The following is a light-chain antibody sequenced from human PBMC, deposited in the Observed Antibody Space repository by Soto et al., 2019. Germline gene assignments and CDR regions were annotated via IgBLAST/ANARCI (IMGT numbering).Light chain of an antibody. V-gene: IGKV1-33*01. CDR2: RAS. Sequence: DIQMTQSPSSLSASVGDRVTITCQASQDINNFLNWYQQKPGKAPKLLILRASKLETGVPSRFSGSGSGTEFTFTISSLQPEDIATYYCQQYNNLPITLGQGTRLEIK. CDR3: QQYNNLPIT. J-gene: IGKJ5*01. CDR1: QDINNF.